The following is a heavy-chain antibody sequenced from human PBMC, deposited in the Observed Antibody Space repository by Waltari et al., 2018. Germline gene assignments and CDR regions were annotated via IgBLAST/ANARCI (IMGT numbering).Heavy chain of an antibody. Sequence: QLQLQESGPRLVRPSETLSLICRFSGVSITSNRHYWAWNRQSPGTGLGWTGTVSYSRTTYTSPSLKSRVSVPRATSKNQVSLILGSVTAADMAVYYCATYIGASVGTAAFDVWGQGTMVTVSS. CDR2: VSYSRTT. V-gene: IGHV4-39*01. CDR1: GVSITSNRHY. J-gene: IGHJ3*01. CDR3: ATYIGASVGTAAFDV. D-gene: IGHD5-12*01.